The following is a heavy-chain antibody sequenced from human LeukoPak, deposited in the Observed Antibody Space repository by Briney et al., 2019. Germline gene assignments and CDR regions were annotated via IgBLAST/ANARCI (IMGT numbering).Heavy chain of an antibody. CDR1: GGSFSGYY. Sequence: PSETLSLTCAVYGGSFSGYYWSWIRQPPGKGLEWIGEINHSGSTNYNPSLKSRVTISVDTSKNQFSLKLSSVTAADTAVYFCARVGYSYVINDWSRTGLGAYPTKYYYHMDVWGKGTTVTFSS. CDR2: INHSGST. V-gene: IGHV4-34*01. D-gene: IGHD5-18*01. CDR3: ARVGYSYVINDWSRTGLGAYPTKYYYHMDV. J-gene: IGHJ6*03.